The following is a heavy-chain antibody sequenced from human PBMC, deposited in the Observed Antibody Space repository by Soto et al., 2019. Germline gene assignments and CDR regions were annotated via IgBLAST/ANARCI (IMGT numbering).Heavy chain of an antibody. CDR2: IGTAGDT. CDR3: ARDLPGTNYYYMDV. V-gene: IGHV3-13*01. D-gene: IGHD1-1*01. J-gene: IGHJ6*03. CDR1: GFTFSSYD. Sequence: GGSLRLSCAASGFTFSSYDMHWVRQATGKGLEWVSAIGTAGDTYYPGSVKGRFIISRENAKNSLYLQMNSLRAGDTAVYYCARDLPGTNYYYMDVWGKGTTVTVSS.